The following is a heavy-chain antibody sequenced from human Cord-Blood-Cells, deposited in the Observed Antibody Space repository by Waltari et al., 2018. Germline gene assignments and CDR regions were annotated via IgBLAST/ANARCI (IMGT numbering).Heavy chain of an antibody. V-gene: IGHV3-33*01. CDR3: ARDRAILTGYDAFDI. CDR1: GFTFSSYG. D-gene: IGHD3-9*01. Sequence: QVQLVESGGGVVQPGRYLRLSCAASGFTFSSYGMHWVRQATGKGLEWVAVIWYDGSNKYYADSVKGRFTISRDNSKNTLYLQMNSLRAEDTAVYYCARDRAILTGYDAFDIWGQGTMVTVSS. CDR2: IWYDGSNK. J-gene: IGHJ3*02.